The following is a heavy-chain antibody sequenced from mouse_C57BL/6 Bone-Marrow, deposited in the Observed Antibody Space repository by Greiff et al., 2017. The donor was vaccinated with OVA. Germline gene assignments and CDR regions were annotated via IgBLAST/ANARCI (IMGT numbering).Heavy chain of an antibody. Sequence: VHVKQSGPELVKPGASVKISCKASGYSFTGYYMNWVKQSPEKSLEWIGEINPSTGGTTYNQKFKAKATLTVDKSSSTAYMQLKSLTSEDSAVYYCARLRASLYYFDYWGQGTTLTVSS. D-gene: IGHD3-3*01. J-gene: IGHJ2*01. CDR1: GYSFTGYY. V-gene: IGHV1-42*01. CDR2: INPSTGGT. CDR3: ARLRASLYYFDY.